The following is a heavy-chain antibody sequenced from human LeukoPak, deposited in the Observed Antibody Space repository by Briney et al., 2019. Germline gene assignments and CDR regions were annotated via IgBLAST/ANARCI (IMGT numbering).Heavy chain of an antibody. Sequence: KPGGSLRLSCAASGFTFSDYYMSWIRQAPGKGLEWVSYISGSSSYTNYAESVEGRFTISRDNAKNSLYLQMNSLRADDTAVYYCAKGPQNWYFDLWGRGTLVTVSS. CDR1: GFTFSDYY. CDR2: ISGSSSYT. J-gene: IGHJ2*01. CDR3: AKGPQNWYFDL. V-gene: IGHV3-11*05.